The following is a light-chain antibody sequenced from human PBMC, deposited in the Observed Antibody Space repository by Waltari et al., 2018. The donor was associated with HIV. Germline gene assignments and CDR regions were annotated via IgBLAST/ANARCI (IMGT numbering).Light chain of an antibody. CDR1: SSYIGGKT. CDR2: CKD. Sequence: QSVLTQPPSASGAPGQMVTISCSGGSSYIGGKTVDWYQQVPGMAPKLLIYCKDQRPPGIPDRFSGSKSGTTASLAASGLQSEDEADYYCAAWDDSLNVCVFGGGTKLTVL. J-gene: IGLJ3*02. CDR3: AAWDDSLNVCV. V-gene: IGLV1-44*01.